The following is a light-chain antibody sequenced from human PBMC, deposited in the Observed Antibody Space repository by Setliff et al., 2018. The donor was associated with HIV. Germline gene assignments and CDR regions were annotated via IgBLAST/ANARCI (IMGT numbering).Light chain of an antibody. CDR3: CSYARGSTYV. V-gene: IGLV2-23*02. J-gene: IGLJ1*01. CDR1: SSDVGTYNL. Sequence: QSALTQPASVSRSPGQSITISCTGTSSDVGTYNLVSWYQPPPGKAPQLIIYEVTKRPSGVSNRFSGSKSGNTAALTISGLRTEDEGDYYCCSYARGSTYVFGTGTRSPS. CDR2: EVT.